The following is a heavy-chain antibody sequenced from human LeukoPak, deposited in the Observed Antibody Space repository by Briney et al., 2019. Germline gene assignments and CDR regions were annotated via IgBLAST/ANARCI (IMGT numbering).Heavy chain of an antibody. CDR3: ARSLYGSGSINFDY. J-gene: IGHJ4*02. CDR1: GYTFTNYW. CDR2: IYAGDSDT. Sequence: GESLKISCKGSGYTFTNYWIAWVRQMPGKGLECMGIIYAGDSDTRYSPSFQGQVTISADKSISTAYLQWSSLKASDTAMYYCARSLYGSGSINFDYWGQGTLVTVSS. D-gene: IGHD3-10*01. V-gene: IGHV5-51*01.